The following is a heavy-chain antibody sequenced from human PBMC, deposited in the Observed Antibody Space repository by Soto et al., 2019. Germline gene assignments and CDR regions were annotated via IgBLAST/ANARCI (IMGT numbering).Heavy chain of an antibody. D-gene: IGHD5-12*01. CDR3: VRDRGYSGYTF. V-gene: IGHV3-11*06. CDR2: ITSSSSNFT. CDR1: VFAFIDYY. Sequence: GWSLRLSCESSVFAFIDYYMSWIRQAPGKGLEWVAYITSSSSNFTNYADSVRGRFTISRDNARNSVSLQMNSLRPEDTAVYYCVRDRGYSGYTFWGQGTQVTVSS. J-gene: IGHJ4*02.